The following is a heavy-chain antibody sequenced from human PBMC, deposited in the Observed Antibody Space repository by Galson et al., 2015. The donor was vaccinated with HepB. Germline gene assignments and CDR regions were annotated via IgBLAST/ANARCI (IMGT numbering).Heavy chain of an antibody. Sequence: SVKVSCKASGGTFCSYAVSWVRQAPGQGLEWMGGIIPIFGTANYAQKFQGRVTITADESTSTAYMELSSLRSEDTAVYYCARLTYYYDSSWGYFDYWGQGTLVTVSS. V-gene: IGHV1-69*13. CDR3: ARLTYYYDSSWGYFDY. D-gene: IGHD3-22*01. J-gene: IGHJ4*02. CDR2: IIPIFGTA. CDR1: GGTFCSYA.